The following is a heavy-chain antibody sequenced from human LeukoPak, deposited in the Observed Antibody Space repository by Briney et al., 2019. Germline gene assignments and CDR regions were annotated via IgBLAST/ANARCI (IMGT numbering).Heavy chain of an antibody. D-gene: IGHD3-10*01. J-gene: IGHJ4*02. V-gene: IGHV1-18*01. CDR1: GYTFTSYG. Sequence: RASVKVSCKASGYTFTSYGISWVRQAPGQGLEWMGWISAYNGNTNYAQKLQGRVTMTTDTSTSTAYMELRSLRSDDTAVYYCARDHKGYYYGSGSSFDYWGQGTLVTVSS. CDR3: ARDHKGYYYGSGSSFDY. CDR2: ISAYNGNT.